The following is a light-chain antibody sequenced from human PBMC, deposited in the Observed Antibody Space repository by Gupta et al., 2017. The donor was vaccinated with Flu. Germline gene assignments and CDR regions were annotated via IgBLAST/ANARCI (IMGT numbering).Light chain of an antibody. CDR2: GAS. V-gene: IGKV3-11*01. CDR3: QQRYEWPDT. CDR1: QSVNTY. J-gene: IGKJ2*01. Sequence: PATLSLSPGERATLSCRTSQSVNTYLAWYQQKPAQAPRLVIYGASNRAAGIPARFSGSGSGTDFTLTISSLEPEDFAVYYCQQRYEWPDTFGQGTKLEL.